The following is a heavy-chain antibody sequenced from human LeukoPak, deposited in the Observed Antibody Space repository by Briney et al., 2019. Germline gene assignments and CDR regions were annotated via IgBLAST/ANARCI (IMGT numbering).Heavy chain of an antibody. J-gene: IGHJ4*02. D-gene: IGHD3-10*01. CDR2: INSDGSST. Sequence: GGSLRLSCAASGLTFSSYWMHWVRQAPGKGLVWVSRINSDGSSTSYADSVKGRFTISRDNAKNTLYLQMNSLRAEDTAVYYCARSFHYYGSGSYYQAASPFDYWGQGTLVTVSS. V-gene: IGHV3-74*01. CDR3: ARSFHYYGSGSYYQAASPFDY. CDR1: GLTFSSYW.